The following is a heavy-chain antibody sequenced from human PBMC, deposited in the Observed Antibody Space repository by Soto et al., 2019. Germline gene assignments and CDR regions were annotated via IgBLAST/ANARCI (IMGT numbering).Heavy chain of an antibody. J-gene: IGHJ4*02. Sequence: PGESLKISCKGSGYSFTSYWISWVRQMPGKGLEWMGRIDPSDSYTNYSPSFQGHVTISADKSISTAYPQWSSLKASDTAMYHCARHTDYYDSSGLAHFDYWGQGTLVTVSS. CDR1: GYSFTSYW. D-gene: IGHD3-22*01. CDR2: IDPSDSYT. CDR3: ARHTDYYDSSGLAHFDY. V-gene: IGHV5-10-1*01.